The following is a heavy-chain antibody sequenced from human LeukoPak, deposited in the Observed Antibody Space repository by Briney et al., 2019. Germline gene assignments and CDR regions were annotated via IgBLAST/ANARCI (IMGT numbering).Heavy chain of an antibody. V-gene: IGHV3-21*01. CDR1: GFTFSSYS. D-gene: IGHD1-1*01. CDR2: ISSSSYI. Sequence: PGGSLRLSCAASGFTFSSYSMNWVRQAPGKGLEWVSSISSSSYIYYADSVKGRFTISRDNAKNSLYLQMNSLRAEDMAVYYCVKRWTGTTIGQQDYWGQGTLVTVSS. CDR3: VKRWTGTTIGQQDY. J-gene: IGHJ4*02.